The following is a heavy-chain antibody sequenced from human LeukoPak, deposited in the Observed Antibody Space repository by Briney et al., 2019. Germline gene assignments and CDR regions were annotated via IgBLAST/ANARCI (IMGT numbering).Heavy chain of an antibody. CDR3: VRSGGL. CDR2: ISYSGST. D-gene: IGHD4-23*01. Sequence: SETLSLTCTVSGGSVSSYHWGWIRQPPWKGLEWIGHISYSGSTNYNPSLKSRVTISVDTSKNQFSLRLSSVTAADTAVYYCVRSGGLWGQGTMVTVSS. CDR1: GGSVSSYH. V-gene: IGHV4-59*02. J-gene: IGHJ3*01.